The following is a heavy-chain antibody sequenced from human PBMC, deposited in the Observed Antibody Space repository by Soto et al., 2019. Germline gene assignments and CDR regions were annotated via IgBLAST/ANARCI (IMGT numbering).Heavy chain of an antibody. CDR3: TGSLSFAFDI. Sequence: EVQLEESGGVLVQPGGSLKLSCAASGFSFSDSVMHWVRQVSGKGLEWVGRITSTADTYATAYTASVKGRFTVSRDDSKNTAYLQMNSLKTEDTAVYYCTGSLSFAFDIWGQGTMVHVSS. J-gene: IGHJ3*02. CDR1: GFSFSDSV. CDR2: ITSTADTYAT. V-gene: IGHV3-73*01.